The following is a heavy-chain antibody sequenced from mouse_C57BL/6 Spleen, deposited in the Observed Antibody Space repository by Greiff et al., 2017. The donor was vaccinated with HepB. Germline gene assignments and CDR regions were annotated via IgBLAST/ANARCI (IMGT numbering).Heavy chain of an antibody. CDR2: IYPGSGST. D-gene: IGHD3-2*02. CDR3: ALDSSGHEAWFAY. V-gene: IGHV1-55*01. Sequence: QVQLQQSGAELVKPGASVKMSCKASGYTFTSYWITWVKQRPGQGLEWIGDIYPGSGSTNYNEKFKSKATLTVDTSSSTAYMQLSSLTSEDSAVYYCALDSSGHEAWFAYWGQGTLVTVSA. CDR1: GYTFTSYW. J-gene: IGHJ3*01.